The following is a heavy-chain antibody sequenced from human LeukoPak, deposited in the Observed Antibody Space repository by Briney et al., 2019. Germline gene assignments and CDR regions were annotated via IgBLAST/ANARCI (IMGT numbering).Heavy chain of an antibody. CDR1: GYTFTSYD. D-gene: IGHD2/OR15-2a*01. J-gene: IGHJ3*02. V-gene: IGHV1-8*01. CDR3: ARVIGGFDI. CDR2: INRNTGNT. Sequence: ASVKVSCKASGYTFTSYDINWMRQATGQGLEWMGWINRNTGNTGYAQKFQGRVTITRNTSISTAYMELSGLKSEDTAVYFCARVIGGFDIWGQGTTVTVSP.